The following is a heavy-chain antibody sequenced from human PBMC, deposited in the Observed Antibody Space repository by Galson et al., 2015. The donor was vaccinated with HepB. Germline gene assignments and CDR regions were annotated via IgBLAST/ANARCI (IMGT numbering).Heavy chain of an antibody. CDR2: IIPIFGTA. V-gene: IGHV1-69*06. CDR1: GGTFSSHA. J-gene: IGHJ3*01. D-gene: IGHD3-10*01. Sequence: SVKVSCKASGGTFSSHAISWVRQAPGQGLEWMGWIIPIFGTANYAQKFQGRVTITEDKFTSTAYMEVTRLTYEDTAIYYCASYFGSGSPDCFHFWSQVTMVTVSS. CDR3: ASYFGSGSPDCFHF.